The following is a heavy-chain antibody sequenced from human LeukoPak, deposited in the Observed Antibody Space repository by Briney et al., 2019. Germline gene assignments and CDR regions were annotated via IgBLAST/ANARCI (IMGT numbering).Heavy chain of an antibody. J-gene: IGHJ4*02. D-gene: IGHD3-22*01. Sequence: GGSLRLSCAASGFTFSNYGMSWVRQAPGKGPEWASAISGSGDSTSYADSVRGRFTISRDNSKNTLYLQMNSLRAEDTAVYYCAKDLYYYDSSGQSGYFDYWGQGTLVTVSS. CDR2: ISGSGDST. V-gene: IGHV3-23*01. CDR1: GFTFSNYG. CDR3: AKDLYYYDSSGQSGYFDY.